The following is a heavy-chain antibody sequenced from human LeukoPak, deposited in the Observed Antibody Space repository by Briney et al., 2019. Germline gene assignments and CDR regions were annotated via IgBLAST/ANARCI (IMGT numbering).Heavy chain of an antibody. D-gene: IGHD6-19*01. CDR2: IWYDGSNK. V-gene: IGHV3-33*06. CDR3: AKSTSGLYDFDY. CDR1: GFTFSSYG. Sequence: GGSLRLSCAASGFTFSSYGMHWVRQAPGKGLEWVAVIWYDGSNKYYADSVKGRFTISRDNSKNTLDLQMNSLRAEDTAIYYCAKSTSGLYDFDYWGQGTLVTVSS. J-gene: IGHJ4*02.